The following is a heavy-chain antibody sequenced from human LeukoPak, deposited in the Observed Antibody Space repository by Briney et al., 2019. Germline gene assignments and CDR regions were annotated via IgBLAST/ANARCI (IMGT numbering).Heavy chain of an antibody. CDR3: GKTTVGYSSGQKPAWPVDY. D-gene: IGHD5-18*01. Sequence: GGSLRLSCEASGFTFGSHAMYWVRQAPGKGLEWVAGIFGSGGSPHYADPVKGRFTISGDNSRNTVYLQINSLGAEDTAVYYCGKTTVGYSSGQKPAWPVDYWGQGTLVTVSS. CDR2: IFGSGGSP. V-gene: IGHV3-23*01. CDR1: GFTFGSHA. J-gene: IGHJ4*02.